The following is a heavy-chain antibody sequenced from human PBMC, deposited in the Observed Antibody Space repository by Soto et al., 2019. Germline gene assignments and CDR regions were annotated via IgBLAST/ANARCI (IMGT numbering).Heavy chain of an antibody. CDR3: ARDLAAGDL. CDR2: INPMGGST. D-gene: IGHD6-13*01. J-gene: IGHJ5*02. V-gene: IGHV1-46*01. CDR1: GYTFINYY. Sequence: ASVKVSCKASGYTFINYYIHWVRQAPGQGLEWMAIINPMGGSTNYAQEFRGRVILTSDTSTSTVYMELSSLRFEDTALFYCARDLAAGDLWGQGTLVTVSS.